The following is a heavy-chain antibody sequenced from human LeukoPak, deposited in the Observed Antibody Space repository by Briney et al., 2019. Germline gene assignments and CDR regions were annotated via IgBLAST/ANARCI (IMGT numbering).Heavy chain of an antibody. CDR3: ARTSARGAQFDY. J-gene: IGHJ4*02. CDR2: IYASGST. V-gene: IGHV4-4*07. D-gene: IGHD3-10*01. Sequence: PSETLSLTCTDSGGSISNYYWSWIRQPAGMRLEWIGRIYASGSTNYNPSLKSRVTMSVDTSNNQFSLNLSSVTAADTAVYYCARTSARGAQFDYWGQGTLVTVSS. CDR1: GGSISNYY.